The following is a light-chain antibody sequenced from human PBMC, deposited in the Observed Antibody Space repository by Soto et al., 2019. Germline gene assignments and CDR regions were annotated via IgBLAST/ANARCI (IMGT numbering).Light chain of an antibody. CDR2: GAS. Sequence: EIVLTQSPATLSVYPGEIVTLSCRASQSVINDLAWYQQKPGQAPRLLVYGASTRATDAPPRFRGSGSGTDFSLTISSLQSEDIATYYCQQYRGWPRTFGQGTKVDIK. V-gene: IGKV3-15*01. CDR1: QSVIND. J-gene: IGKJ1*01. CDR3: QQYRGWPRT.